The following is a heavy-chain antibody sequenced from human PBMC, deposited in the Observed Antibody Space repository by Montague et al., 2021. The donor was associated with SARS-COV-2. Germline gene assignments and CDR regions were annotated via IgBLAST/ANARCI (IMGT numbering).Heavy chain of an antibody. D-gene: IGHD3-10*01. V-gene: IGHV6-1*01. J-gene: IGHJ3*02. CDR1: GDSVSGDNVS. CDR2: TYYRSRWFD. CDR3: ARGDGSGPYTGYAFDI. Sequence: CAISGDSVSGDNVSWNWIRQSPSRGLEWLGRTYYRSRWFDHYEVSMKXXKSIKADTSKNQFSLQLDSVTPEDTAVYYCARGDGSGPYTGYAFDIWGQGTLVTVSS.